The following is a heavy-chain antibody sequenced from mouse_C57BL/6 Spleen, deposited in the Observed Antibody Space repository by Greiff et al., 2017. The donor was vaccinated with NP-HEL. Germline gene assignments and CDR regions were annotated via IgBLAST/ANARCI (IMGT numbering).Heavy chain of an antibody. CDR2: INPSNGGT. V-gene: IGHV1-53*01. D-gene: IGHD3-2*02. CDR3: ARSQLRLGDFDY. CDR1: GYTFTSYW. Sequence: QVQLQQPGTELVKPGASVKLSCKASGYTFTSYWMHWVKQRPGQGLEWIGNINPSNGGTNYNEKFKGKATLTVDKSSSTAYMQLSSLTSEDSAVYYCARSQLRLGDFDYWGQGTTLTVSS. J-gene: IGHJ2*01.